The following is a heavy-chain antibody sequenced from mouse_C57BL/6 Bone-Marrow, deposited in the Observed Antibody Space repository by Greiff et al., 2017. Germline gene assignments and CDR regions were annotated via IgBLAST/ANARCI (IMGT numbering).Heavy chain of an antibody. D-gene: IGHD1-1*01. J-gene: IGHJ1*03. CDR2: INSDGGST. CDR1: EYEFPSHD. CDR3: ARQDYGSSDWYFDV. V-gene: IGHV5-2*01. Sequence: EVQLKESGGGLVQPGESLKLSCESNEYEFPSHDMSWVRKTPEQRLELVAAINSDGGSTYYPDTMERRFIISRDNTKKTLYLQMSRLRSEDTALYYCARQDYGSSDWYFDVWGTGTTVTVSS.